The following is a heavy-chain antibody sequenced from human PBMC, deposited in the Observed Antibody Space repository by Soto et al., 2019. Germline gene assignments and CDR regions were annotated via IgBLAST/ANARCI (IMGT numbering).Heavy chain of an antibody. Sequence: ASVKVSCKASGYTFTSYGISWVRQAPGQELEWMGWISAYNGNTNYAQKLQGRVTMTTDTSTSTAYMELRSLRSDDTAVYYCARVVVVRGVIIHNWFDPWGQGTMVTVSS. CDR3: ARVVVVRGVIIHNWFDP. J-gene: IGHJ5*02. V-gene: IGHV1-18*04. CDR1: GYTFTSYG. D-gene: IGHD3-10*01. CDR2: ISAYNGNT.